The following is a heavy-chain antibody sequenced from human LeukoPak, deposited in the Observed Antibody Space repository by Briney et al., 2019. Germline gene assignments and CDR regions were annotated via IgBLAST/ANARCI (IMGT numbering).Heavy chain of an antibody. V-gene: IGHV3-33*01. Sequence: PGGSLRLSCAASGFTFSSYGMHWVRQAPGKGLEWVAVIWYDGSNKYYADSVKGRFTISRDNSKNTLYLQMNSPRAEDTAVYYCATRAVAIDYWGQGTLVTVSS. CDR3: ATRAVAIDY. CDR2: IWYDGSNK. D-gene: IGHD6-19*01. CDR1: GFTFSSYG. J-gene: IGHJ4*02.